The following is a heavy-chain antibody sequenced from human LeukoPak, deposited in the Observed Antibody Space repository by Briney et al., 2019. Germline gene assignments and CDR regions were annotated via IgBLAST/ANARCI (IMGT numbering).Heavy chain of an antibody. CDR2: IYTSGST. Sequence: PSETLSLTCTVSGGSISSGSYYWSWIRQPAGKGLEWIGRIYTSGSTNYNPSLKSRVTISVDKSKNQFSLKLSSVTAADTAVYYCARDFKGYYYMDVWGKGTTVTVSS. CDR3: ARDFKGYYYMDV. V-gene: IGHV4-61*02. CDR1: GGSISSGSYY. J-gene: IGHJ6*03.